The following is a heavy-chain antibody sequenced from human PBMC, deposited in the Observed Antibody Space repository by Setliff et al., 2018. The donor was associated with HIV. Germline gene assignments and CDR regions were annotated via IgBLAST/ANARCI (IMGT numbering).Heavy chain of an antibody. V-gene: IGHV3-7*03. CDR1: GFTFSIYE. Sequence: LSCAASGFTFSIYEMSWVRQAPGKGLEWVANIKPDGSEEYYVDSMKGRFTISRDNAKNSLYLQMNRLRAEDTAVYYCARGTGLSDFWGQGTLVTVSS. CDR3: ARGTGLSDF. CDR2: IKPDGSEE. J-gene: IGHJ4*02.